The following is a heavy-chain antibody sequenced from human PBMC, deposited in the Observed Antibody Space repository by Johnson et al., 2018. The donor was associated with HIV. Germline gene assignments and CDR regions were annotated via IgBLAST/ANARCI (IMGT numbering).Heavy chain of an antibody. Sequence: QVQLVESGGGLVKPGRSLRLSCAASGFTFSSYGMHWVRQAPGKGLEWVAVIWYDGSNKYYADSVKGRFTISRDNSKNTLYLQMNSLRAEDTAVYYCARLGPQDAFESWGQGTMVTVSS. V-gene: IGHV3-33*01. J-gene: IGHJ3*02. D-gene: IGHD1-26*01. CDR2: IWYDGSNK. CDR1: GFTFSSYG. CDR3: ARLGPQDAFES.